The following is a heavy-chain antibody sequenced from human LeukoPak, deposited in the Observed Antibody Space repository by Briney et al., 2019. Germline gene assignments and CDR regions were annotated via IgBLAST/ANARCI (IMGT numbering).Heavy chain of an antibody. J-gene: IGHJ2*01. V-gene: IGHV1-69*05. CDR3: ARGGYGDFPNWYFDL. Sequence: ASVKVSCKASGGTFSSYAISWVRQAPGQGLEWMGGIIPIFGTANYAQKFQGRVTITTDESTSTAYMELSSLRSEDTAVYYCARGGYGDFPNWYFDLWGRGTLVTVSS. CDR2: IIPIFGTA. CDR1: GGTFSSYA. D-gene: IGHD4-17*01.